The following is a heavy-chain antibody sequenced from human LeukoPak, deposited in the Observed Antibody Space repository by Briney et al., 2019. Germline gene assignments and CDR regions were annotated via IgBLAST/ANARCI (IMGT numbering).Heavy chain of an antibody. D-gene: IGHD3-3*01. V-gene: IGHV3-9*01. CDR2: ISWNSGSI. J-gene: IGHJ4*02. CDR1: RFTFDDYA. Sequence: PGGSLRLSCAASRFTFDDYAMHWVRQAPGKGLEWVSGISWNSGSIGYADSVKGRFTISRDNAKNSLYLQMNSLRAEDTALYYCAKAYLKYDFWSGLDYWGQGTLVTVSS. CDR3: AKAYLKYDFWSGLDY.